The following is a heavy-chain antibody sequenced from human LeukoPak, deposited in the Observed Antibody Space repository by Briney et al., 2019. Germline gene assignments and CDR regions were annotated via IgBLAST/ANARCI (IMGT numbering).Heavy chain of an antibody. J-gene: IGHJ6*02. V-gene: IGHV4-4*07. CDR1: GGSISNYY. CDR3: ARLFPAPGTPYYYIMDV. D-gene: IGHD6-13*01. Sequence: KSSETLSLTCTVSGGSISNYYWSWIRQPAGKGLEWIGRFYSSGSYNYNPSLKSRVTMSVDTSKNQFSLRLSSVTAADTAVYYCARLFPAPGTPYYYIMDVWGQGTTVTVSS. CDR2: FYSSGSY.